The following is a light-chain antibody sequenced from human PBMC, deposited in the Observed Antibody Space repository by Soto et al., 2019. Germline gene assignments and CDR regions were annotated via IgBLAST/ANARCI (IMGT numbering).Light chain of an antibody. CDR3: QQYGSSPIT. CDR2: GAS. Sequence: EVVMTQSPATLSVSPGERATLSCRASQSVSSNLAWYQQKPGQSPRLLIYGASTRATGIPARFSGSGSGTDFTLTINRLEPEDFALYHCQQYGSSPITFGQGTRLEIK. V-gene: IGKV3-15*01. J-gene: IGKJ5*01. CDR1: QSVSSN.